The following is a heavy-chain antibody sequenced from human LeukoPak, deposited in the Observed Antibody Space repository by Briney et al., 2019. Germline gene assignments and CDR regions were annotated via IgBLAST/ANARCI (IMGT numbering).Heavy chain of an antibody. CDR2: ISYDGSNK. D-gene: IGHD1-26*01. V-gene: IGHV3-30*03. J-gene: IGHJ4*02. CDR1: GFTFSSYG. CDR3: ARDDGSYSRSPGFDN. Sequence: HPGGSLRLSCAASGFTFSSYGMHWVRQAPGKGLDWVAVISYDGSNKYYADSVKGRFTISRDNAKNSLYLQMNSLRAEDTAVYYCARDDGSYSRSPGFDNWGQGTLVTVSS.